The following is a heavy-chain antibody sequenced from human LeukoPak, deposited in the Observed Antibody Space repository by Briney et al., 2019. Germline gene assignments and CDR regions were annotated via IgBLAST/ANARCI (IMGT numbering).Heavy chain of an antibody. CDR3: ARDGGSVEAFDI. V-gene: IGHV1-2*04. D-gene: IGHD2-15*01. CDR1: GYTFTSYY. CDR2: INPNSGGT. J-gene: IGHJ3*02. Sequence: ASGKVSCKASGYTFTSYYMHWVRQAPGQGLEWMGWINPNSGGTNYAQKFQGWVTMTRDTSIRTAYMELSRLRSDDTAVYYCARDGGSVEAFDIWGQGTMVTVSS.